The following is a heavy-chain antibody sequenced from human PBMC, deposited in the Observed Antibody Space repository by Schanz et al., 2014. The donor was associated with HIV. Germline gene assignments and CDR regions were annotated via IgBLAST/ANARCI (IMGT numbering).Heavy chain of an antibody. D-gene: IGHD2-2*01. Sequence: QVQLVESGGGVVQPGRSQRLSCAASGITLSGYGMHWVRQAPGKGREWVAVIWYDGSNKDYADSVKGRFIISRDNSKNTLYLQMNSLRSEDTAVYYCAKVGRIYSTTWIDYWGQGTLVTVS. CDR1: GITLSGYG. V-gene: IGHV3-33*06. CDR3: AKVGRIYSTTWIDY. J-gene: IGHJ4*02. CDR2: IWYDGSNK.